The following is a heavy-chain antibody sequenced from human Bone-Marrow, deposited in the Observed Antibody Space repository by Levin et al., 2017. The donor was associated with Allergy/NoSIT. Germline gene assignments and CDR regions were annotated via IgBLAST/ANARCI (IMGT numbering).Heavy chain of an antibody. CDR1: GGTFGSSS. J-gene: IGHJ5*01. Sequence: KISCKASGGTFGSSSLSWVRQAPGQGLEWMGGIFPTYGTSHYAQKFQVRMTITADESTGIAYMELSGLTSDDTALYYCARSHDLYQYNWFDSWGQGTLVTVSS. D-gene: IGHD1-1*01. CDR2: IFPTYGTS. CDR3: ARSHDLYQYNWFDS. V-gene: IGHV1-69*01.